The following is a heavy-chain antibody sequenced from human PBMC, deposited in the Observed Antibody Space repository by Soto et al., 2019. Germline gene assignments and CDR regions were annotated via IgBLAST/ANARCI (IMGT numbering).Heavy chain of an antibody. V-gene: IGHV4-59*01. CDR3: ARSVAVPGAHIDY. D-gene: IGHD6-19*01. Sequence: XETLCLTCSVSGCSISGSYWSWIRQSPGKGLEWLGYVYYTGSTNYSPSLRSRVSISVDTSKNEFSLRLSSVTAADTAVYFCARSVAVPGAHIDYSPQGDQATVSS. J-gene: IGHJ4*02. CDR2: VYYTGST. CDR1: GCSISGSY.